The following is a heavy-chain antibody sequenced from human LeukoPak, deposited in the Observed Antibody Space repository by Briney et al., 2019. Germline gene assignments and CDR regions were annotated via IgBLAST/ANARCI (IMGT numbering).Heavy chain of an antibody. CDR2: ISTSGGST. D-gene: IGHD2-15*01. V-gene: IGHV3-23*01. CDR1: GFTFSSYA. CDR3: AKDQDIVVVVAAKGGYFDY. Sequence: GGSLRLSCAASGFTFSSYAMSWVRRAPGKGLEWVSGISTSGGSTYYADSVKGRFTISRDNSKNTLYLQMNSLRAEDTAVYYCAKDQDIVVVVAAKGGYFDYWGQGTLVTVSS. J-gene: IGHJ4*02.